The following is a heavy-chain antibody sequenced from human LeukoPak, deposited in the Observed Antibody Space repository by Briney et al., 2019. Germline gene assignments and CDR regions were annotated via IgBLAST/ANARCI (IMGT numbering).Heavy chain of an antibody. J-gene: IGHJ4*02. D-gene: IGHD5-24*01. CDR3: AKSGYNRFDY. CDR2: ISGSGGST. Sequence: GGSLRLPCAASGFSFGNHAMSWVRQAPGKGLEWVSTISGSGGSTYYADSVKGWFTISRDNSKSTLYLQINSLRAEDTAVYYCAKSGYNRFDYWGQGTLVTVSS. V-gene: IGHV3-23*01. CDR1: GFSFGNHA.